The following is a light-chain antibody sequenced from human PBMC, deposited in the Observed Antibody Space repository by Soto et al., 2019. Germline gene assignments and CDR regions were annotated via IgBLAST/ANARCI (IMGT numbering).Light chain of an antibody. J-gene: IGKJ4*01. Sequence: DIVMTQSPDSLAVSLGARATINCKSSQSVLYSSNNKNYLAWYQQKPGQPPKLLIYWASTRESGVPDRFSGSGSGTDFTLTISSLQAEDVAVYYCQQYYTNALTFGGGTKVGVK. V-gene: IGKV4-1*01. CDR3: QQYYTNALT. CDR2: WAS. CDR1: QSVLYSSNNKNY.